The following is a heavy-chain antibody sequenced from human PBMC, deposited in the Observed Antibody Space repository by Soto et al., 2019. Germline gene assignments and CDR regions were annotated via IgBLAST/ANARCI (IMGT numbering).Heavy chain of an antibody. CDR3: ARVTTVTSFDY. CDR2: IYYSGST. J-gene: IGHJ4*02. Sequence: SDTLSLTCTVSCSSVTSVSHYWSWIRQPPGKGLEWLGYIYYSGSTNYNPSLKSRVTISIDTSKNQFSLKLSSVTAADTAVYYCARVTTVTSFDYWGQGTLVTVS. D-gene: IGHD4-4*01. V-gene: IGHV4-61*01. CDR1: CSSVTSVSHY.